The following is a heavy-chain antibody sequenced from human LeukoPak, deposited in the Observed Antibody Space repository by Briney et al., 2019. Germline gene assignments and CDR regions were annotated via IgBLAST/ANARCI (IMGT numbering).Heavy chain of an antibody. CDR3: ARGWYGYNWFVP. CDR1: GGSIRISSYY. V-gene: IGHV4-39*01. CDR2: ISYSGNT. J-gene: IGHJ5*02. D-gene: IGHD6-19*01. Sequence: SETLSLTCTVSGGSIRISSYYWGWIRQPPGKGLEWIGSISYSGNTYYDPSLKSRVTISVDTSKNQFYLKLSCLTAADTVVYYCARGWYGYNWFVPWGQGTLVTVSS.